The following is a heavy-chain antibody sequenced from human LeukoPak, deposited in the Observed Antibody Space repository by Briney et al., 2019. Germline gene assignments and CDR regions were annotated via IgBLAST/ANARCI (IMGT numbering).Heavy chain of an antibody. D-gene: IGHD6-13*01. CDR3: ARDGDSSYTSWYSWFDP. CDR1: GDSVTSNSGA. J-gene: IGHJ5*02. CDR2: TYYRSKWYP. Sequence: SQTLSLTCAISGDSVTSNSGAWHWIRQSPSRGLEWLGRTYYRSKWYPEYAASVKSRITINADTFKNQFSLHLNSVTPEDTAVYYCARDGDSSYTSWYSWFDPWGQGTLVTVSS. V-gene: IGHV6-1*01.